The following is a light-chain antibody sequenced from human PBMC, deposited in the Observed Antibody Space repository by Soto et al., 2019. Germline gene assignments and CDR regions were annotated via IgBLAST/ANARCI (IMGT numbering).Light chain of an antibody. CDR2: GAS. Sequence: DLQMTQSPSSLSASVGDRVTITCRASQTITTYLNWYQQKPGKAPKLLIYGASSLQSGVPSRFTGSGYGTDFTLTISSLQPEDFATYHCQQSHSTPWTFGQGTKVEIK. CDR3: QQSHSTPWT. CDR1: QTITTY. J-gene: IGKJ1*01. V-gene: IGKV1-39*01.